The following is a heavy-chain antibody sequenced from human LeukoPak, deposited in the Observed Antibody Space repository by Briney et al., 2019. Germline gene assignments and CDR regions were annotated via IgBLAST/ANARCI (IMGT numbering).Heavy chain of an antibody. CDR3: AKGALSYVPFDY. V-gene: IGHV3-23*01. J-gene: IGHJ4*02. D-gene: IGHD3-16*01. CDR2: IQGFGGST. CDR1: GFTFSSYA. Sequence: GGSLRLSCAVSGFTFSSYAMSWVRQAPREGLEWVSVIQGFGGSTYYAASVKGPLTVSRDNSKNTLYLQMDRLRADDTAVYYCAKGALSYVPFDYWGQGTLVTVCS.